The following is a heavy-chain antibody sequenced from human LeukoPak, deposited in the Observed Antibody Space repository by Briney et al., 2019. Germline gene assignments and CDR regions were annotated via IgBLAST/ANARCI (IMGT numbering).Heavy chain of an antibody. CDR2: INPNSGGP. J-gene: IGHJ5*02. CDR3: ARDVSAGGTNWFDP. D-gene: IGHD3-16*01. CDR1: GYTFTGYY. V-gene: IGHV1-2*02. Sequence: ASVKVSCKASGYTFTGYYIHWVRQAPGQGLEWVGWINPNSGGPNYAQKFQGRVTMTRDTYISTAYMEMSRLRSDDTAVYYCARDVSAGGTNWFDPWGQGTLVTVST.